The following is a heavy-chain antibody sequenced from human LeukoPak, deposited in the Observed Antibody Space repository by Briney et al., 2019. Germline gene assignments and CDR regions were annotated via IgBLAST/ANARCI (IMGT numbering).Heavy chain of an antibody. D-gene: IGHD1-26*01. Sequence: PGGSLRLSCTASGFTFGDYAMNWFRQAPGKGLEWVGFIRSKAYGGTTEYAASVKGRFTISRDDSKSIAYLHMNSLKTEDTAVYYCTREPSVGAARFGLDYWGQGTLVTVSS. V-gene: IGHV3-49*03. J-gene: IGHJ4*02. CDR1: GFTFGDYA. CDR3: TREPSVGAARFGLDY. CDR2: IRSKAYGGTT.